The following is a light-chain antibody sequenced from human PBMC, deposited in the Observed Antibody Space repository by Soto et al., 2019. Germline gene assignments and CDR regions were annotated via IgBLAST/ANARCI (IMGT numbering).Light chain of an antibody. J-gene: IGKJ5*01. CDR2: GAS. CDR1: QSIKNY. CDR3: QQGYSTTPIT. V-gene: IGKV1-39*01. Sequence: DIQMTQSPSSLSAAIGDRVTITCRASQSIKNYLNWYQHKTGAAPKLLIFGASNLESGVPSRFSGSVSGTAFTLSISSLQPEDFATYYCQQGYSTTPITFGQGTRVEIK.